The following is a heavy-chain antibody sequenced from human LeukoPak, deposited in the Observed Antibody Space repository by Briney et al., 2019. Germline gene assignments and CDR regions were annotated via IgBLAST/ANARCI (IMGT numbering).Heavy chain of an antibody. J-gene: IGHJ6*02. CDR1: GGSISSYY. CDR3: GRGGKYGTYPLYYYYGMDV. D-gene: IGHD1-26*01. V-gene: IGHV4-4*07. CDR2: IYTSGST. Sequence: SETLSLTCTVSGGSISSYYWSWIRQPAGKGLEWIGRIYTSGSTNYNPSLKSRVTISVDTSKNQFSLKLSSVTAADTAVYYCGRGGKYGTYPLYYYYGMDVWGQGTTVTVSS.